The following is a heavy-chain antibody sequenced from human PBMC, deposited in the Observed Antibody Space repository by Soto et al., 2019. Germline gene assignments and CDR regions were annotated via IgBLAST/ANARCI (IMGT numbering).Heavy chain of an antibody. CDR2: ISGSGGST. V-gene: IGHV3-23*01. J-gene: IGHJ4*02. Sequence: PGGSLRLSCAASGFTFSSYAMSWVRQAPGKGLEWVSAISGSGGSTYYADSVKGRFTISRDNSKNTLYLQMNSLRAEDTAVYYCAKDLQMGYCSGGRCYTGPGDYFDYWGQGTLVTVSS. CDR3: AKDLQMGYCSGGRCYTGPGDYFDY. CDR1: GFTFSSYA. D-gene: IGHD2-15*01.